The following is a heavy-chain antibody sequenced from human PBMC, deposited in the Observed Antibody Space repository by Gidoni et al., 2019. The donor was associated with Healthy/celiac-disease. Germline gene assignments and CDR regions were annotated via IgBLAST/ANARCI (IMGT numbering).Heavy chain of an antibody. CDR1: GYTFTGYY. D-gene: IGHD3-3*01. Sequence: QVQLVQSGAEVKKPGASVKVSCKASGYTFTGYYMHWVRQAPGQGLEWMGWINPNSGGTNYAQKFQGRVTMTRDTSISTAYMELSRLRSDDTAVYYCARDGGDFWSGYNNWFDPWGQGTLVTVSS. J-gene: IGHJ5*02. CDR3: ARDGGDFWSGYNNWFDP. V-gene: IGHV1-2*02. CDR2: INPNSGGT.